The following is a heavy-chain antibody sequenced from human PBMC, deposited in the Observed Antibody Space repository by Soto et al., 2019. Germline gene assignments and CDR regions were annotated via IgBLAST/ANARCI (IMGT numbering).Heavy chain of an antibody. CDR3: AKNRYYYKYGMDV. J-gene: IGHJ6*02. CDR1: GFTFSSYG. Sequence: PGGSLRLSCAASGFTFSSYGMHWVRQAPGKGLEWVAVISYDGSNKYYADSVKGRFTISRDNSKNTLYLQMNSLRAEDKAVYYCAKNRYYYKYGMDVWGQGTTVTVSS. V-gene: IGHV3-30*18. CDR2: ISYDGSNK. D-gene: IGHD1-20*01.